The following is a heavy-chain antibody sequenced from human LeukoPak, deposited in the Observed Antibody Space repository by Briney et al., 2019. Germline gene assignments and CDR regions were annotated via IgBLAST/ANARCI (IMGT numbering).Heavy chain of an antibody. J-gene: IGHJ4*02. CDR3: AKDPGAGRRPSYFDY. CDR2: IRYDGSNK. Sequence: GGSLRLSCAASGFTFSSYGMHWVHQAPGKGLGWVAFIRYDGSNKYYADSVKGRFTISRDNSKNTLYLQMNSLRAEDTAVYYCAKDPGAGRRPSYFDYWGQGTLVTVSS. V-gene: IGHV3-30*02. CDR1: GFTFSSYG. D-gene: IGHD1-1*01.